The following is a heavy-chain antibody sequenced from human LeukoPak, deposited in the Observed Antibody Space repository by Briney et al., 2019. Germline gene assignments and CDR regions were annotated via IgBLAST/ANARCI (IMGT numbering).Heavy chain of an antibody. V-gene: IGHV1-2*02. J-gene: IGHJ5*02. D-gene: IGHD2-2*01. CDR2: INPNSGGT. CDR3: ARESGYCSSTSCYFKGNGDWFDP. Sequence: GASVKVSCKASGYTFTGHYMHWVRQAPGQGLEWMGWINPNSGGTNYAQKFQGRVTMTRDTSISTAYMELSRLRTDDTAVYYCARESGYCSSTSCYFKGNGDWFDPWGQGTLVTVSS. CDR1: GYTFTGHY.